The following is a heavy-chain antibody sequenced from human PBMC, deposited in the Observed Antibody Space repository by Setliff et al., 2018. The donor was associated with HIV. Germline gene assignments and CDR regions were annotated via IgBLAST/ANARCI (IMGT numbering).Heavy chain of an antibody. J-gene: IGHJ6*03. CDR2: ISAYNGHT. CDR3: ATGSRIYYYSYMDV. D-gene: IGHD2-15*01. CDR1: GYTFTSYG. V-gene: IGHV1-18*01. Sequence: GASVKVSCKASGYTFTSYGFSWVRQAPGQGLEWMGWISAYNGHTNYAQKLQGRVTMTTDTSTSTAYMELRTLRSDDTAVYYCATGSRIYYYSYMDVWGKGTTVTVSS.